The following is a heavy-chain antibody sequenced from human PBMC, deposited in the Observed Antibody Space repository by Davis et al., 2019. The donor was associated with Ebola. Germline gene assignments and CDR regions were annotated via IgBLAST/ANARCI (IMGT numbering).Heavy chain of an antibody. CDR3: ARGSIAAAGTYYYYGMDV. CDR2: ISRSSSYI. CDR1: GFPFTTYT. J-gene: IGHJ6*04. D-gene: IGHD6-13*01. Sequence: GGSLRLSCAASGFPFTTYTINWVRQAPGKGAEWVPSISRSSSYIYYADSVKGRFTISRDNAKNSLYLQMNSLRAEDTAVYYCARGSIAAAGTYYYYGMDVWGKGTTVTVSS. V-gene: IGHV3-21*01.